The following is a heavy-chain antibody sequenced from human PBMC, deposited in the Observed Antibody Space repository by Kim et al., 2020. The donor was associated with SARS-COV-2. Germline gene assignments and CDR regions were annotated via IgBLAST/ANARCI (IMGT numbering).Heavy chain of an antibody. Sequence: EPRYSPSFQGQVTISADKSLNTAYLHWSSLKASDSAMYYCARRMAAAVDYWGQGTLVSVSS. D-gene: IGHD6-13*01. CDR3: ARRMAAAVDY. V-gene: IGHV5-51*01. CDR2: EP. J-gene: IGHJ4*02.